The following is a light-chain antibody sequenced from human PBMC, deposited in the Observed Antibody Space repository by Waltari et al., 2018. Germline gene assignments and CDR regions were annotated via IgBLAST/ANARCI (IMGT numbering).Light chain of an antibody. Sequence: DIVMTQSPDSLAVSLGERASINCKSSQSILFSSYNKSSLNWYQQRPCQPPRLLFYCASTRASGVPDRISGSSSGTDFTLTISGLQTEDVAIYYCQQFYHAPQTFGQGTKVEIK. V-gene: IGKV4-1*01. CDR2: CAS. CDR3: QQFYHAPQT. CDR1: QSILFSSYNKSS. J-gene: IGKJ2*01.